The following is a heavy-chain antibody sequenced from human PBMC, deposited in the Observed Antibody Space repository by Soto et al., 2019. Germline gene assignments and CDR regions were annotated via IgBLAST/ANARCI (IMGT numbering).Heavy chain of an antibody. CDR3: ARDLTWLVSTFMIRDALDI. J-gene: IGHJ3*02. CDR1: GFTFSSYS. V-gene: IGHV3-21*01. D-gene: IGHD6-19*01. Sequence: PGGSLRLSCAAFGFTFSSYSMNWVRQAPGKGLEWVSSISSSSSYIYYADSVKGRFTISRDNAKNSLYLQMNSLRAEDTAVYYCARDLTWLVSTFMIRDALDIWGQGTMVTVSS. CDR2: ISSSSSYI.